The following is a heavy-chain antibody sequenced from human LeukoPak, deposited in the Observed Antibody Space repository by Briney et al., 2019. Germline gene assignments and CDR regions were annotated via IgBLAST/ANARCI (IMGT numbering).Heavy chain of an antibody. CDR2: ISYDGSNK. D-gene: IGHD6-6*01. J-gene: IGHJ5*02. Sequence: GGSLRLSCAASGFTFSSYAMHWVRQAPGKGLEWVAVISYDGSNKYYADSVKGRFTISRDNSKNTLYLQMNSLRAEDTAVYYCAKEMVTAARAPDWFDPWGQGTLVTVSS. CDR3: AKEMVTAARAPDWFDP. V-gene: IGHV3-30-3*01. CDR1: GFTFSSYA.